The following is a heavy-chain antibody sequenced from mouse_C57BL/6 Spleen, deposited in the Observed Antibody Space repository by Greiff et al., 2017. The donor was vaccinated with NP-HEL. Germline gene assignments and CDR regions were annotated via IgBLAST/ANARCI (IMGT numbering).Heavy chain of an antibody. CDR1: GFTFSSYA. V-gene: IGHV5-4*01. CDR2: ISDGGSYT. Sequence: DVMLVESGGGLVKPGGSLKLSCAASGFTFSSYAMSWVRQTPEKRLEWVATISDGGSYTYYPDNVKGRFTISRDNAKNNLYLQMSHLKSEDTAMYYCAREGSSHWYFDVWGTGTTVTVSS. CDR3: AREGSSHWYFDV. D-gene: IGHD1-1*01. J-gene: IGHJ1*03.